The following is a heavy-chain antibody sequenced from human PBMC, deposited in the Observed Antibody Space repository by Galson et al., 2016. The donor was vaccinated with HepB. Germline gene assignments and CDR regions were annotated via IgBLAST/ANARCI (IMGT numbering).Heavy chain of an antibody. D-gene: IGHD6-13*01. CDR1: GFTFSTYW. CDR3: ASSVAAAGNWFDP. J-gene: IGHJ5*02. V-gene: IGHV3-74*01. CDR2: VNSDGSRT. Sequence: SLRLSCAASGFTFSTYWMHWVRQVPGMGLVWVSRVNSDGSRTTYVDSVKGRFTISRDNAKNTLYLQMNSLRAEDTAVYYCASSVAAAGNWFDPWGQGTLVTVSS.